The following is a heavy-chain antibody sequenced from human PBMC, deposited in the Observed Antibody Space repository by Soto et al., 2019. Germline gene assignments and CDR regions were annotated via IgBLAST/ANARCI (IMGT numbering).Heavy chain of an antibody. V-gene: IGHV1-69*13. J-gene: IGHJ4*02. CDR2: IIPIFGTA. Sequence: SVKVSCKASGYTFTGYYMHWVRQAPGQGLEWMGGIIPIFGTANYAQKFQGRVTITADESTSTAYMELSSLRSEDTAVYYCARDSHPEYDSSGYYAGYWGQGTLVTASS. CDR1: GYTFTGYY. CDR3: ARDSHPEYDSSGYYAGY. D-gene: IGHD3-22*01.